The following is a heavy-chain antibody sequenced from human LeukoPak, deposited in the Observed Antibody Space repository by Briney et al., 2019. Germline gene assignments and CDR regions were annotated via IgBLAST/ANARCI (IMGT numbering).Heavy chain of an antibody. CDR2: FHYSGIS. Sequence: SETLSLTCTVSGGSISSSSYYWGWIRQPPGKRLEWIGSFHYSGISYYNPSLKSRVTISVDTSKNHFSLKLSSVTAADTAMYYCARHGVTGTYWYFELWGRGTLVTVSS. CDR1: GGSISSSSYY. J-gene: IGHJ2*01. D-gene: IGHD1-7*01. CDR3: ARHGVTGTYWYFEL. V-gene: IGHV4-39*01.